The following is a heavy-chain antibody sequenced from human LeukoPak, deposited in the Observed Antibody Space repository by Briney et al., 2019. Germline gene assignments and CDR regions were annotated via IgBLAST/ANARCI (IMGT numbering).Heavy chain of an antibody. CDR2: IHYSGNT. CDR1: GGSISSYY. V-gene: IGHV4-59*01. J-gene: IGHJ4*02. CDR3: ARVPYSGYEFTIDS. D-gene: IGHD5-12*01. Sequence: PSETLSLTCTVSGGSISSYYWSWIRQPPGKGLEWLGYIHYSGNTDHNPSLKSRVTMSLHTSENQFSLKLSSVTAADTAVYYCARVPYSGYEFTIDSWGQGTLVTVSS.